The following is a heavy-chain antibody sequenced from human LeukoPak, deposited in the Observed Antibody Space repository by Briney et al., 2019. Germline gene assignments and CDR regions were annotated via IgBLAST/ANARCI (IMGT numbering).Heavy chain of an antibody. Sequence: PPETLTLTCTVSGGSIRSFYWSCLRHPAGKGLEWIGRIYTSGSTNYNPSLKSRVTMSVDTSKNQVSLKLSSVTAADTAVYYCARDRPSGPPCDPWGRGTLVTVSS. D-gene: IGHD3-10*01. CDR1: GGSIRSFY. CDR2: IYTSGST. V-gene: IGHV4-4*07. CDR3: ARDRPSGPPCDP. J-gene: IGHJ5*02.